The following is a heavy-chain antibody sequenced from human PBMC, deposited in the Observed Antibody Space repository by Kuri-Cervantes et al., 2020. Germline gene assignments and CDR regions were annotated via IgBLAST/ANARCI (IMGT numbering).Heavy chain of an antibody. V-gene: IGHV4-30-4*08. CDR1: GGSINSGDSY. CDR2: IDNSGDT. J-gene: IGHJ4*02. D-gene: IGHD3-10*01. CDR3: VRGGFGGDPSIYD. Sequence: SETLSLTCTVSGGSINSGDSYWGWIRQSPGKGLEWIGYIDNSGDTYYKSSLKNRITMSIDTSKNQFSLRLTSVTAADTAVFYCVRGGFGGDPSIYDWGQGTLVTVSS.